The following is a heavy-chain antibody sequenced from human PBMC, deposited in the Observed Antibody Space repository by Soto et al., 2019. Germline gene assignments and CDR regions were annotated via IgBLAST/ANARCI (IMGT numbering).Heavy chain of an antibody. CDR2: IYPGDSDT. CDR1: GESFTNYW. Sequence: LKISGKGCGESFTNYWSGSVHQMPGKGLEWMGIIYPGDSDTRYSPSFQGQVTISADKSISTAYLQWSSLKASDTAMYYCARLRAVAGIYDYWGQGTPVTVS. D-gene: IGHD6-19*01. J-gene: IGHJ4*02. V-gene: IGHV5-51*07. CDR3: ARLRAVAGIYDY.